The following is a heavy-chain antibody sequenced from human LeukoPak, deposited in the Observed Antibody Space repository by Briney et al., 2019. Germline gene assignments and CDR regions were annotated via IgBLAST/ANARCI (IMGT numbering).Heavy chain of an antibody. CDR3: ARADIAAAGTLVYYYYGMDV. D-gene: IGHD6-13*01. CDR1: GFTFSDYY. J-gene: IGHJ6*02. Sequence: GGSLRLSCAASGFTFSDYYMSWIRQAPGKGLEWVSYISSSGSTIYYADSVKGRFTISRDNAKNSLYLQMNSLRAEDTAVYYCARADIAAAGTLVYYYYGMDVWGQGTTVTVSS. CDR2: ISSSGSTI. V-gene: IGHV3-11*01.